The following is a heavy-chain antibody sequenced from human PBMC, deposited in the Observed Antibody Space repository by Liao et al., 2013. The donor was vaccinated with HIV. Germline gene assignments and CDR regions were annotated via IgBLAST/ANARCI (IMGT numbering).Heavy chain of an antibody. V-gene: IGHV4-61*02. J-gene: IGHJ4*02. CDR3: AREGYYDSSGYYPMIPFDY. Sequence: QVQLQESGPGLVKPSQTLSLTCTVSGGSISSGSYYWSWIRQPAGKGLEWIGRIYTSGSTNYNPSLKSRVTISVDTSKNQFSLKLSSVTAADTAVYYCAREGYYDSSGYYPMIPFDYWGQGTLVTVSS. D-gene: IGHD3-22*01. CDR2: IYTSGST. CDR1: GGSISSGSYY.